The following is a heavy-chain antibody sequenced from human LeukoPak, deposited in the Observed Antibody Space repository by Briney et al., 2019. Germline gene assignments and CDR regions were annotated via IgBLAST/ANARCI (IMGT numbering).Heavy chain of an antibody. CDR1: GGSISSGDYY. CDR2: IYYSGST. CDR3: ARELRLYYYDSSGAFDAFDI. V-gene: IGHV4-30-4*01. Sequence: SQTLSLTCTVSGGSISSGDYYWSWIRQPPGKGLEWIGYIYYSGSTYYNPSLKSRVTISVDTSKNQFSLKLSSVTAADTAVYYCARELRLYYYDSSGAFDAFDIWGQGTMVTVSS. D-gene: IGHD3-22*01. J-gene: IGHJ3*02.